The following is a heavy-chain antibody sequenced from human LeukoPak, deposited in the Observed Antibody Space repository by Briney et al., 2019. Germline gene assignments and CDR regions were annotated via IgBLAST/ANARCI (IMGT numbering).Heavy chain of an antibody. CDR3: ARDHWLFSSKTWYYYGMDV. CDR1: GGSISSYY. Sequence: SETLSLTCTVSGGSISSYYWSWIRQPPGKGLEWIGYIYYSGSTNYNPSLKSRVTISVDTSKNQFSLKLSSVTAADTAVYYCARDHWLFSSKTWYYYGMDVWGQGTTVTVSS. V-gene: IGHV4-59*01. J-gene: IGHJ6*02. D-gene: IGHD3-9*01. CDR2: IYYSGST.